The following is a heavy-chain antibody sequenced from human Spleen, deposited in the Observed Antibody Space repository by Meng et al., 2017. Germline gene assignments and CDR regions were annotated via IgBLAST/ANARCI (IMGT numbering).Heavy chain of an antibody. CDR3: ARGGDSSA. Sequence: GESLKISCAASGFTFSSYAMNWVRQAPGKGLEWLSSISGNGVNTYYADSVKGRFTISRDNSNNILYVQMDSLRADDTAIYYCARGGDSSAWGQGTLVTVSS. CDR1: GFTFSSYA. V-gene: IGHV3-23*01. J-gene: IGHJ5*02. CDR2: ISGNGVNT. D-gene: IGHD3-22*01.